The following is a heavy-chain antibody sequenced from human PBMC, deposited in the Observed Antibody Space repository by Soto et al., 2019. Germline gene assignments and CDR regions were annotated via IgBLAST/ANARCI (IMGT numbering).Heavy chain of an antibody. CDR3: ARLSIDCYYYWFDL. V-gene: IGHV4-38-2*01. J-gene: IGHJ5*01. CDR2: VYHSGAS. Sequence: ASETLSLTCAVSGYSISNGHYWAWIRQPPGKGLEWIGSVYHSGASYYSPSLQSRGTMSVDASKNQFSLRLTSVTAADTAVYYCARLSIDCYYYWFDLWGQGTLVTVSS. D-gene: IGHD2-21*01. CDR1: GYSISNGHY.